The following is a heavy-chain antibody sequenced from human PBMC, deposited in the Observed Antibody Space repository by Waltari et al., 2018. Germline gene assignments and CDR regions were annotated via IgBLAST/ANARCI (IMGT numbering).Heavy chain of an antibody. D-gene: IGHD6-13*01. CDR2: ISGSGGST. CDR1: AFSFSRYA. Sequence: EVPLLVSGGGLVQAGGFLSATCVACAFSFSRYAMLRVRQAPGKGLEWVSAISGSGGSTYYADSVKGRFTISRDNSKNTLYLQMNSLRAEDTAVYYCAKEIAAAGDYDYWGQGTLVTVSS. V-gene: IGHV3-23*01. J-gene: IGHJ4*02. CDR3: AKEIAAAGDYDY.